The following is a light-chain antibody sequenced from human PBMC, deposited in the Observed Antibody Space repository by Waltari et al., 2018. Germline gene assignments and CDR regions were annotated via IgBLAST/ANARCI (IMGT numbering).Light chain of an antibody. J-gene: IGLJ3*02. CDR2: VNSDGTH. CDR3: QTWGTGVQWV. Sequence: QPVLTQSPSASASLGASVKLTCTLSSEFSSYAAACHPQQPEKGPRYLMKVNSDGTHTKGDGIPDRFSGSSSGAERYLTLSSLQSDDEADYYCQTWGTGVQWVFGGGSKVTVL. V-gene: IGLV4-69*01. CDR1: SEFSSYA.